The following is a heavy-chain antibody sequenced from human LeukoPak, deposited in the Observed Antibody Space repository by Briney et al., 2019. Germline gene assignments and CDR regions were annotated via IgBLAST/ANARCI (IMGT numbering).Heavy chain of an antibody. D-gene: IGHD1-26*01. Sequence: SETLSLTCTVSGGSISSYYWSWIRQPPGKGLEWIGYIYYSGGTNYNPSLKSRVTISVDTSKNQFSLKLSSVTAADTAVYYCACSGSYSTVDYWGQGTLVTVSS. J-gene: IGHJ4*02. CDR1: GGSISSYY. CDR3: ACSGSYSTVDY. V-gene: IGHV4-59*01. CDR2: IYYSGGT.